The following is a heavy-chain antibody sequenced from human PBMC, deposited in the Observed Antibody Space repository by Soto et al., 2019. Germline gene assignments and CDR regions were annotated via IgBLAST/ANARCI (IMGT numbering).Heavy chain of an antibody. CDR3: AREIFAIPSPANMDV. J-gene: IGHJ6*03. V-gene: IGHV3-9*01. Sequence: EVQLVESGGGLVQPGRSLRLSCVASGFTFDDHAMHWVRQAPGKGLEWVSGMSYNGGTTGYAASVKGRFTISRDNAKNSLYVEMSRRREDDTALYYCAREIFAIPSPANMDVWGKGTTVTVSS. CDR1: GFTFDDHA. D-gene: IGHD2-15*01. CDR2: MSYNGGTT.